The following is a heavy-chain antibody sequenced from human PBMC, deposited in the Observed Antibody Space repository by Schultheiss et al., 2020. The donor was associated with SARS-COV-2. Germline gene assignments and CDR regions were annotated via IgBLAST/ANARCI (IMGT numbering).Heavy chain of an antibody. CDR2: IYSGGST. CDR1: GFNVSSND. CDR3: ASERSSSRDYYYYYGMDV. J-gene: IGHJ6*02. Sequence: GGSLRLSCAASGFNVSSNDMSWVRQAPGKGLEWVSVIYSGGSTYYADSVKGRFTISRDNSKNTLYLQMNSLRAEDTAVYYCASERSSSRDYYYYYGMDVWGQGTTVTVSS. V-gene: IGHV3-53*01. D-gene: IGHD6-13*01.